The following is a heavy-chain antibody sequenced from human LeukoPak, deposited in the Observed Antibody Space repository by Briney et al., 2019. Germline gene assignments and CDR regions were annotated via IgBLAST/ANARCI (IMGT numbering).Heavy chain of an antibody. J-gene: IGHJ3*02. D-gene: IGHD1-7*01. CDR2: INHSGST. CDR3: ATSITETTYAFDI. Sequence: SETLSLTCAVYGGSFSGYYWSWIRQPPGKGLEWIGEINHSGSTNYNPSLKSRVTISVDTSKNQFSLKLSSVTAADTAVYYCATSITETTYAFDIWGQGTMVTVSS. CDR1: GGSFSGYY. V-gene: IGHV4-34*01.